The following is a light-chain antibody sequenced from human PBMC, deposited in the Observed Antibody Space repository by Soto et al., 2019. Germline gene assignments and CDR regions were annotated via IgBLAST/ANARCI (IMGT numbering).Light chain of an antibody. Sequence: QSVLTQPPSASGTPGQRVTXSCXXXXXXIGRNAVNWYQQLPGAAPKLLIYSHDQRPSGVPDRFSGSKSGTSASLAISGLQSEDEADYYCVAWDDSLKGPVFGGGTKVTVL. CDR2: SHD. V-gene: IGLV1-44*01. CDR1: XXXIGRNA. CDR3: VAWDDSLKGPV. J-gene: IGLJ3*02.